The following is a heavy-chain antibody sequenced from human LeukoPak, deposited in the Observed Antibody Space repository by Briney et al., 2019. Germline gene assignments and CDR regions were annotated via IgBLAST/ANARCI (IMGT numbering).Heavy chain of an antibody. CDR3: ARLPAVRGTAINYFDA. CDR2: IYWDDGK. D-gene: IGHD3-10*01. J-gene: IGHJ5*02. CDR1: GFSLTTNGVG. Sequence: SGPTLVKPTQTLTLTCTFSGFSLTTNGVGVGWFRQPPGKALEWLALIYWDDGKRYSPSLKSRLTITKDTSKMQVVLTLTTMDPVDTATYYCARLPAVRGTAINYFDAWGQGALVTVSS. V-gene: IGHV2-5*02.